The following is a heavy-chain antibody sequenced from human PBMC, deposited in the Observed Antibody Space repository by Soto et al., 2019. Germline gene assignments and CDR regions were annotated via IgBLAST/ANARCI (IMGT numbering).Heavy chain of an antibody. V-gene: IGHV4-30-2*01. CDR2: IYHSGST. CDR3: ARGILPYGGYFDY. Sequence: SETLSLTCAVSGGSISSGGYSWSWIRQPPGKGLEWIGYIYHSGSTYYNPSLKSRVTISVDRSKNQFSLKLSSVTAADTAVYYCARGILPYGGYFDYWGQGTLVTVSS. CDR1: GGSISSGGYS. J-gene: IGHJ4*02. D-gene: IGHD2-15*01.